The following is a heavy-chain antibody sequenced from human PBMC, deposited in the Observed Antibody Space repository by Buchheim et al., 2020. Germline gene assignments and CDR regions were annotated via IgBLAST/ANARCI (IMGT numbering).Heavy chain of an antibody. CDR1: GGSFSGYY. V-gene: IGHV4-34*01. CDR2: INHSGST. CDR3: ARGRSGYSYGYPFYYYYYMDV. Sequence: QVQLQQWGAGLLKPSETLSLTCAVYGGSFSGYYWSWIRQPPGKGLEWIGEINHSGSTNYNPSLKSRVTISVDTSKNKFSLKLSSVTAADTAVYYCARGRSGYSYGYPFYYYYYMDVWGKGTT. J-gene: IGHJ6*03. D-gene: IGHD5-18*01.